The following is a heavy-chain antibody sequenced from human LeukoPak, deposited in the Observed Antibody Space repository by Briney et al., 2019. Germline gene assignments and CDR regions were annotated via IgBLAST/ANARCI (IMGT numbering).Heavy chain of an antibody. V-gene: IGHV4-31*03. CDR2: IYYSGST. Sequence: PSETLSLTCTVSGGSISSGGYYWSWIRQHPGKGLEWIGYIYYSGSTYYNPSLKSRVTISVDTSKNQFSLKLSSVTAADTAVYYCARDPPYYDFWSGPDLYFDYWGQGTLVTVSS. CDR3: ARDPPYYDFWSGPDLYFDY. CDR1: GGSISSGGYY. J-gene: IGHJ4*02. D-gene: IGHD3-3*01.